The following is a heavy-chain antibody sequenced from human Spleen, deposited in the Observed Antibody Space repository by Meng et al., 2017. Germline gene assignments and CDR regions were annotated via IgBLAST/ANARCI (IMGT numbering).Heavy chain of an antibody. J-gene: IGHJ4*02. CDR2: IYYTGST. V-gene: IGHV4-39*07. D-gene: IGHD3-9*01. CDR1: GGSISSSIYY. Sequence: SETLSLTCTVSGGSISSSIYYWGWIRQPPGKGLEWIGSIYYTGSTYCNPSLKSRVTISVDTSKNQFSLKLSSVTAADTAVYYCARDLGGDPILNYWGQGTLVTVSS. CDR3: ARDLGGDPILNY.